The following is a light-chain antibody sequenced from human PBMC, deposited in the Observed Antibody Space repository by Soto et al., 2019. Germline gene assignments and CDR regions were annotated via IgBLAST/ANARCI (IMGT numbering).Light chain of an antibody. CDR1: QSVSSY. J-gene: IGKJ3*01. V-gene: IGKV3-11*01. Sequence: IVLTQSPATLSLSPGERVTLSCRASQSVSSYLAWYQQKPGQAPRLVIHDASSRATGIPDRFSGSGSGTDFTLTISRLEPEDFAVYYCQQRSTWPPFSFGPGTKVDIK. CDR2: DAS. CDR3: QQRSTWPPFS.